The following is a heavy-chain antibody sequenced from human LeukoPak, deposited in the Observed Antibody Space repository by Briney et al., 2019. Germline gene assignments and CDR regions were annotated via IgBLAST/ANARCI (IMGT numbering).Heavy chain of an antibody. V-gene: IGHV4-39*01. Sequence: SETLSLTCTVSGGSISGSTYYRGWIRQPPGKGLEWIGSIYYRGSTDYNPSLKSRVTISVDTSKNQFSLKLSSVTAADTAVYYCATRPEYWYFDLWGRGTLVTVSS. CDR1: GGSISGSTYY. J-gene: IGHJ2*01. CDR3: ATRPEYWYFDL. CDR2: IYYRGST.